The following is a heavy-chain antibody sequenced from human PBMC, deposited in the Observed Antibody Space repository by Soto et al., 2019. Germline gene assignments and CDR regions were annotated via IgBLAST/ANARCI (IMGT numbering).Heavy chain of an antibody. Sequence: ISLTWRFSGGAISLSYWSWIRQPAGKGLEWIGHIHTSGITNYNPSLKSRVTMSVDTSKNQFSLMLSSVTAADTAVYYCAGDLGAEYVIKFDEWGHGNLVTLPS. CDR3: AGDLGAEYVIKFDE. V-gene: IGHV4-4*07. D-gene: IGHD3-16*01. CDR1: GGAISLSY. J-gene: IGHJ4*01. CDR2: IHTSGIT.